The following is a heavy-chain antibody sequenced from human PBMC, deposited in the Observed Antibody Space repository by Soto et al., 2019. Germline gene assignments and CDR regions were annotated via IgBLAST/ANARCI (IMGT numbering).Heavy chain of an antibody. J-gene: IGHJ6*03. CDR2: ISAYNGNT. CDR1: GYTFTSYC. V-gene: IGHV1-18*01. CDR3: ATQRGDYGDYEDYYYYMDV. D-gene: IGHD4-17*01. Sequence: GASVKVSCKASGYTFTSYCISWVRHAPGQGLEWMGWISAYNGNTNYAQTLQGRVTMTTDTSTSTAYMELRSLRSDDTAVYYCATQRGDYGDYEDYYYYMDVWGKGTTVTVSS.